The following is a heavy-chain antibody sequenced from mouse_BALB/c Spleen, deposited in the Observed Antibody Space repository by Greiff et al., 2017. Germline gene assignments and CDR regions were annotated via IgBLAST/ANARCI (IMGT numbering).Heavy chain of an antibody. Sequence: EVQLQQSGAELVRPGASVKLSCTASGFNIKDYYMHWVKQRPEQGLEWIGWIDPENGDTEYAPKFQGKATMTADTSSNTAYLQLSSLTSEDTAVYYCNAWRTTVVARAMDYWGQGTSVTVSS. CDR2: IDPENGDT. CDR1: GFNIKDYY. D-gene: IGHD1-1*01. CDR3: NAWRTTVVARAMDY. J-gene: IGHJ4*01. V-gene: IGHV14-4*02.